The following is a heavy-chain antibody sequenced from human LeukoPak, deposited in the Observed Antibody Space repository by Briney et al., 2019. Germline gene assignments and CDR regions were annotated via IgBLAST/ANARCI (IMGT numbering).Heavy chain of an antibody. J-gene: IGHJ6*03. D-gene: IGHD2-15*01. V-gene: IGHV1-69*05. Sequence: SVKVSCKASGGTFSSYAISWVRQAPGQGLEWMGGIIPIFGTANYAQKFQGRVTMTTDISTSTAYMELRSLRSDDTAVYYCAREGWPRVMDVWGKGTTVTVSS. CDR1: GGTFSSYA. CDR3: AREGWPRVMDV. CDR2: IIPIFGTA.